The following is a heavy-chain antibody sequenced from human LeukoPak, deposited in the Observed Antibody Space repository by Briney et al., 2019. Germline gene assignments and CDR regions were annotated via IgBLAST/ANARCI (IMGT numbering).Heavy chain of an antibody. CDR1: GFTFSSYG. Sequence: GVSLRLSCAASGFTFSSYGMHWVRQAPGKGLEGVAFIRYDGSNKYYADSVKGRFTISRHNAKNSLYLEMISRRAEDTAVYYCARALDRGHYAILTGYWGYWGQGTLVTVSS. V-gene: IGHV3-30*02. CDR3: ARALDRGHYAILTGYWGY. J-gene: IGHJ4*02. D-gene: IGHD3-9*01. CDR2: IRYDGSNK.